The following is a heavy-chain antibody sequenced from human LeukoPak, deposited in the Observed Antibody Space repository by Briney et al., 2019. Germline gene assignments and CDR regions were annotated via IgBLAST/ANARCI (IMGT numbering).Heavy chain of an antibody. V-gene: IGHV4-30-2*01. Sequence: PSETLSLTCAVSGGSISSGGYSWSWIRQPPGKGLEWIGYIYHSGSTYYNPSLKSRVTISVDRSKNQFSLKLSSVTAADTAVYYCASSTSLYWYFDLWGRGTLVTVPS. J-gene: IGHJ2*01. CDR2: IYHSGST. CDR3: ASSTSLYWYFDL. CDR1: GGSISSGGYS. D-gene: IGHD5/OR15-5a*01.